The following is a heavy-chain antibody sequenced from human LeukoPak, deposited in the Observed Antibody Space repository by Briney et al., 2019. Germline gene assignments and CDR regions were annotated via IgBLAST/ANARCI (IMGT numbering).Heavy chain of an antibody. J-gene: IGHJ4*02. CDR1: EFSFSIYA. D-gene: IGHD3-22*01. CDR3: AKDRTMIVVVIVQFDY. CDR2: ITSSGEST. Sequence: GGSLRLSCAASEFSFSIYAMSWVRQAPGKGLEWVSSITSSGESTYYAGSVKGRFTISRDNSKNTVYLQMNSLRAEDTAVYYCAKDRTMIVVVIVQFDYWGQGTLVTVSS. V-gene: IGHV3-23*01.